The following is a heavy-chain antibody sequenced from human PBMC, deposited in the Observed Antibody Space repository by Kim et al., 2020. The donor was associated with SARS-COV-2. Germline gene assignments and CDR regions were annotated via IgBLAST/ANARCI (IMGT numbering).Heavy chain of an antibody. Sequence: TIYYADSVKGRFTISRDNAKNSLYLQMNSLRAEDTAVYYCAGPDEYSGVGGGQGTLVTVSS. J-gene: IGHJ4*02. D-gene: IGHD6-6*01. V-gene: IGHV3-11*01. CDR3: AGPDEYSGVG. CDR2: TI.